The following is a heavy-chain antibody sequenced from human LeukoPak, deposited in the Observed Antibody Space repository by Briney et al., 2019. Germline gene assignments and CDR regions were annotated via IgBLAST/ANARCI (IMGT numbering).Heavy chain of an antibody. J-gene: IGHJ6*03. CDR3: ARDPPGAYYYYYMDV. V-gene: IGHV3-23*01. CDR1: GFTFSSYA. CDR2: ISGSGGST. Sequence: GGSLRLSCAASGFTFSSYAMSWVRQAPGKGLEWVSAISGSGGSTYYADSVKGRFTISRDNSKNTLYLQVNSLRAEDTAVYYCARDPPGAYYYYYMDVWGKGTTVTVSS.